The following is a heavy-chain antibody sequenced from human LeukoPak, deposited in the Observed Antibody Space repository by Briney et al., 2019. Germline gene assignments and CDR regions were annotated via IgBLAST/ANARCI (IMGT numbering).Heavy chain of an antibody. D-gene: IGHD6-13*01. CDR2: VNRDGSET. J-gene: IGHJ4*02. CDR1: GFALSSHW. CDR3: AKDPRDSSSWYFDY. V-gene: IGHV3-7*03. Sequence: PGGSLRLSCAASGFALSSHWMTWVRQVPGRGPEWVANVNRDGSETYYLDSVKGRFTISRDNSKNTLYLGMNSLRAEDTAVYHCAKDPRDSSSWYFDYWGQGTLVTVSS.